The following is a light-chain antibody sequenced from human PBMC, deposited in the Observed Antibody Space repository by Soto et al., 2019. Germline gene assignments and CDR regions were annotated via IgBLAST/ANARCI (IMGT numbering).Light chain of an antibody. Sequence: QSALTQPASVSGSPGQSITISCTGTSSDSGTYNSVSWYQHHPGKAPKLLIFEVIDRPSGVSDRFSGSKSGNTASLTISGLQPEDEADYYCCSYTSTYTLVFGGGTKLTV. CDR1: SSDSGTYNS. CDR3: CSYTSTYTLV. V-gene: IGLV2-14*01. J-gene: IGLJ3*02. CDR2: EVI.